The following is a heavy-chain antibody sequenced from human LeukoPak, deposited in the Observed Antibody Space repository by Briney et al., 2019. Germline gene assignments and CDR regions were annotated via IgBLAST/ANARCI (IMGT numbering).Heavy chain of an antibody. J-gene: IGHJ3*02. CDR3: ASCGDGGNVDAFDI. V-gene: IGHV4-39*01. Sequence: SSETLSLTCTVSGGSIRRSSYYWGWTRQPPGKGLEWIGSIYYTGSTYYNPAPKSRITMSIDTSKNQFSLKLSSVTAADTAVYYCASCGDGGNVDAFDIWGQGTMVTVSS. CDR1: GGSIRRSSYY. D-gene: IGHD4-23*01. CDR2: IYYTGST.